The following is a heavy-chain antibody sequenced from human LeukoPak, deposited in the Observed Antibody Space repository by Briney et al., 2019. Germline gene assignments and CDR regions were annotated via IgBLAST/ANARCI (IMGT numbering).Heavy chain of an antibody. Sequence: GGSLRLSCAASGFTLSSYWMHWVRQCPGKGLVWVSRINSDGSSSSYADSVKGRFTISRDNAKNTLYLQMNSLTGEDTAVYYCARDPEAFDIWGQGTMVTVSS. CDR3: ARDPEAFDI. V-gene: IGHV3-74*01. CDR2: INSDGSSS. CDR1: GFTLSSYW. J-gene: IGHJ3*02.